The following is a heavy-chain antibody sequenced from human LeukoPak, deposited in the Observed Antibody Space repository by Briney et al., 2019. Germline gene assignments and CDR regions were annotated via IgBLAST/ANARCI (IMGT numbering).Heavy chain of an antibody. CDR2: ISGSGGSV. J-gene: IGHJ4*02. CDR3: AKNIGGLDY. D-gene: IGHD3-10*01. Sequence: PGGSLRLSCAASGFTFSNFAMSWVRQAPGKGLEWVSAISGSGGSVYYADSVKGRFTISRDNSKNTLYLQMKSLRAEDTAVYYCAKNIGGLDYWGQGTLVTVSS. CDR1: GFTFSNFA. V-gene: IGHV3-23*01.